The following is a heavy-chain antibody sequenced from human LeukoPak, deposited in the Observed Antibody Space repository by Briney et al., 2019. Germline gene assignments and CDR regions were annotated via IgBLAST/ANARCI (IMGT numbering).Heavy chain of an antibody. D-gene: IGHD2-2*01. Sequence: GGSLRLSCAASGFTFSSYCMSWVRQAPGKGLEWVANIKQDGSEKYYVDSVKGRFTISRDNAKNSLYLQMNSLRAEDTAVYYCARTLGYCSSTSCYPAAHFDYWGQGTLVTVSS. CDR2: IKQDGSEK. V-gene: IGHV3-7*01. CDR1: GFTFSSYC. CDR3: ARTLGYCSSTSCYPAAHFDY. J-gene: IGHJ4*02.